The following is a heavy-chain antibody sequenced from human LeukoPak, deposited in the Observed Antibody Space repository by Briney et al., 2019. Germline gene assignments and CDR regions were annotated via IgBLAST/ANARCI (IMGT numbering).Heavy chain of an antibody. J-gene: IGHJ3*02. CDR3: ARRHGGWTTVVTTARAFDI. D-gene: IGHD4-23*01. V-gene: IGHV4-59*01. CDR1: GGSISSYY. Sequence: TSETLSLTCTVSGGSISSYYWRWMRQPPGKGREGMVCIYYSGSTNYTPSLKTRVNISVDTSTNPFSLPPSPLTAADTAVYYCARRHGGWTTVVTTARAFDISGHRTTVT. CDR2: IYYSGST.